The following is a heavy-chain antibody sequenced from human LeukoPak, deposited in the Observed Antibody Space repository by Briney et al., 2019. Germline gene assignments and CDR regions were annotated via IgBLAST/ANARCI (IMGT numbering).Heavy chain of an antibody. CDR2: IYYSGST. Sequence: SETLSLTCTVSGGSISSYYWSWIRQPPGKGLEWIGYIYYSGSTNSNPSLKSRVTISVDTSKNQFSLKLSSVTAADTAVYYCARLRIPARYCSSTSCYELDYWGQGTLVTVSS. CDR3: ARLRIPARYCSSTSCYELDY. D-gene: IGHD2-2*01. J-gene: IGHJ4*02. CDR1: GGSISSYY. V-gene: IGHV4-59*08.